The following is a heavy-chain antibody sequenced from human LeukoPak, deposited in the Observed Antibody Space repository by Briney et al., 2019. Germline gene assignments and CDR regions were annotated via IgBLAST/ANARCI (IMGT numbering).Heavy chain of an antibody. CDR3: ARYRGGFHDY. D-gene: IGHD3-16*01. V-gene: IGHV4-59*01. J-gene: IGHJ4*02. CDR2: IYYSGST. Sequence: SETLSLTCTVSGGSISSYYWSWIRQPPGKGLEWIGYIYYSGSTNYNPSLKSRVTISVDTSKNQFSLKLSSVTAADTAVYYCARYRGGFHDYWGQGTLVTVSS. CDR1: GGSISSYY.